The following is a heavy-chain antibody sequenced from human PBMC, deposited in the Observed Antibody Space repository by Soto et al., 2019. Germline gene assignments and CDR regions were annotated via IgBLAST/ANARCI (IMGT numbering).Heavy chain of an antibody. Sequence: SETLSLTCAVSGGSISSSNWWSWVRQPPGKGLEWIGEIYHSGSTNYNPSLKSRVTISVDTSKNQFSLKLSSVTAADTAVYYCARRWGEGRVDYWGQGTLVTVSS. D-gene: IGHD3-10*01. CDR1: GGSISSSNW. CDR3: ARRWGEGRVDY. J-gene: IGHJ4*02. V-gene: IGHV4-4*02. CDR2: IYHSGST.